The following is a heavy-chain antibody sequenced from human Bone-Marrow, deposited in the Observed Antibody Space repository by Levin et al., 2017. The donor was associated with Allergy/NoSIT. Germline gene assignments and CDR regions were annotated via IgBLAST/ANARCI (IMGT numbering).Heavy chain of an antibody. Sequence: SETLSLTCTVSGGSISGYYWSWIRQPPGKGLEWIGYIYNSGRTNYNPSLKRRVTISLDTSKNPFSLRLTSVTAADTAVYYCARCPSGSYPTRFDYWGQGTLVTVSS. D-gene: IGHD1-26*01. J-gene: IGHJ4*02. CDR1: GGSISGYY. V-gene: IGHV4-59*01. CDR2: IYNSGRT. CDR3: ARCPSGSYPTRFDY.